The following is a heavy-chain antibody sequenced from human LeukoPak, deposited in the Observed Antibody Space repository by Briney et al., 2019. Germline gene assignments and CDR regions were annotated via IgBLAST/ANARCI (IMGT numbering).Heavy chain of an antibody. CDR1: GFTFSSYG. Sequence: GRSLRLSCAASGFTFSSYGMHWVRQAPGKGLEWVAVISYDGSNKYYADSVKGRFTISRDNSKNTLYLQMNSLRAEDTAVYYCAKGTGPDYWGQGTLVTVSS. CDR2: ISYDGSNK. J-gene: IGHJ4*02. CDR3: AKGTGPDY. D-gene: IGHD7-27*01. V-gene: IGHV3-30*18.